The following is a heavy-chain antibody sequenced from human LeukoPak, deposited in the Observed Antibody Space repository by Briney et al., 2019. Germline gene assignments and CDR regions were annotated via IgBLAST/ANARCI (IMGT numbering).Heavy chain of an antibody. V-gene: IGHV4-39*01. D-gene: IGHD2-2*01. J-gene: IGHJ5*02. Sequence: SETLSLTCTVSGGSISSSSYYWGWIRQPPGKGLEWIGSIYYSGSTYYNPSLKSRVTISVDTSKNQFSLKLSSVTAADTAVYYCVNFSYQLLLNWFDPWGQGTLVTVSS. CDR2: IYYSGST. CDR1: GGSISSSSYY. CDR3: VNFSYQLLLNWFDP.